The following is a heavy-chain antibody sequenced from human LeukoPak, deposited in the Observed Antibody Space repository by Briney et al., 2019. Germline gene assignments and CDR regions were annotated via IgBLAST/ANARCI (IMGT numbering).Heavy chain of an antibody. Sequence: GRSLRLSCAASGFTFSSYGMHWVRQAPGKGLEWVAVIWYDGSNKYYADSVKGRFTISRDNSKNALYLQMNSLRAEDTAVYYCARPGSGFDYWGQGTLVTVSS. CDR3: ARPGSGFDY. V-gene: IGHV3-33*01. J-gene: IGHJ4*02. D-gene: IGHD2-15*01. CDR1: GFTFSSYG. CDR2: IWYDGSNK.